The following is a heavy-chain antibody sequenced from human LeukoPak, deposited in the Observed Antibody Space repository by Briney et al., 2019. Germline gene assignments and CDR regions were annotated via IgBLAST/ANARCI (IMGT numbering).Heavy chain of an antibody. D-gene: IGHD6-13*01. Sequence: ASVKVSCKVSGYTLTELSMHWVRQAPGKGREWMGGFDPEDGETIYAQKFQGRVTMTEDTSTDTAYMELSSLRSEDTAVYYCATDIAAAGTFLDYWGQGTLVTVSS. CDR1: GYTLTELS. CDR2: FDPEDGET. J-gene: IGHJ4*02. CDR3: ATDIAAAGTFLDY. V-gene: IGHV1-24*01.